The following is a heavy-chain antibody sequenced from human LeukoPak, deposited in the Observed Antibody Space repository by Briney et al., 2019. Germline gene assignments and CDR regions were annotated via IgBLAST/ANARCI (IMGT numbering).Heavy chain of an antibody. Sequence: GGSLRLSCAASGFTFSSYGMHWVRQAPGKGLEWVAVISYDGSNKYYADSVKGRFTISRDNSKNTLYLQMNSLRAEDTAVYYCARETLGIAGYYFDYWGQGTLVTVSS. CDR2: ISYDGSNK. V-gene: IGHV3-30*03. CDR3: ARETLGIAGYYFDY. D-gene: IGHD7-27*01. CDR1: GFTFSSYG. J-gene: IGHJ4*02.